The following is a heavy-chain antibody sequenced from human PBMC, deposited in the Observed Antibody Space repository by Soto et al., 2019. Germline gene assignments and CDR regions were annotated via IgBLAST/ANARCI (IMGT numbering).Heavy chain of an antibody. Sequence: ASVKVSCKASGYTFTSYDINWVRQATGQGLEWMGWMNPNSGNTGYAQKFQGRVTMTRNTSISTAYMELSSLRSEDTAVYYCARKVRGVITYYYDYYMDVWGKGTTVTVSS. CDR2: MNPNSGNT. CDR3: ARKVRGVITYYYDYYMDV. J-gene: IGHJ6*03. D-gene: IGHD3-10*01. V-gene: IGHV1-8*01. CDR1: GYTFTSYD.